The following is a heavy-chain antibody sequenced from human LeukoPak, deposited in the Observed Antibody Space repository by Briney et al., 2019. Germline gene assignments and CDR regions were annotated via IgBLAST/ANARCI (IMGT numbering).Heavy chain of an antibody. CDR1: GFTVSSNY. J-gene: IGHJ4*02. D-gene: IGHD3-10*01. CDR3: AKDPISMIRADSYFDY. V-gene: IGHV3-23*01. CDR2: ISGSGGST. Sequence: GGSLRLSCAASGFTVSSNYMSWVRQAPGKGLEWVSAISGSGGSTYYADSVKGRFTISRDNSKNTLYMQMNSLRAEDTAVYYCAKDPISMIRADSYFDYWGQGTLVTVSS.